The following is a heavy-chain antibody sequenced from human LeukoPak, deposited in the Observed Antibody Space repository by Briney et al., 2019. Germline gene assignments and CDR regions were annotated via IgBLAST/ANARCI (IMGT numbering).Heavy chain of an antibody. CDR1: GGTFSSYA. J-gene: IGHJ6*03. CDR2: IIPIFGTA. D-gene: IGHD1-26*01. Sequence: GASVKVPCKASGGTFSSYAISWVRQAPRQGLEWMGGIIPIFGTANYAQKFQGRVTITTDESTSTAYMELSSLRSEDTAVYYCARAPFKWELRWGYYYYMDVWGKGTTVTVSS. CDR3: ARAPFKWELRWGYYYYMDV. V-gene: IGHV1-69*05.